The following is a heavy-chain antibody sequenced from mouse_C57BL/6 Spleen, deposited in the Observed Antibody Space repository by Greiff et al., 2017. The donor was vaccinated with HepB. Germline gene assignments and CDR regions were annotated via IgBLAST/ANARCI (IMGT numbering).Heavy chain of an antibody. V-gene: IGHV1-81*01. J-gene: IGHJ2*01. D-gene: IGHD2-4*01. CDR3: ARSDDYDRGYYFDY. CDR1: GYTFTSYG. Sequence: QVQLQQSGAELARPGASVKLSCKASGYTFTSYGISWVKQRTGQGLEWIGEIYPRSGNTYYNEKFKGKATLTADKSSSTAYMELRSLTSEDSAVYVCARSDDYDRGYYFDYWGQGTTLTVSS. CDR2: IYPRSGNT.